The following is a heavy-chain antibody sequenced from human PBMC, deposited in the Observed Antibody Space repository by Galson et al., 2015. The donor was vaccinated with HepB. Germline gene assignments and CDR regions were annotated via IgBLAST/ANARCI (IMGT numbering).Heavy chain of an antibody. CDR1: GGTFSSYA. Sequence: SVKVSCKASGGTFSSYAISWVRQAPGQGLEWMGRIIPILGIANYAQKFQGRVTITADKSTSTAYTELSSLRSEDTAVYYCAGLGGGDDAFDIWGQGTMVTVSS. J-gene: IGHJ3*02. CDR2: IIPILGIA. D-gene: IGHD3-10*01. CDR3: AGLGGGDDAFDI. V-gene: IGHV1-69*04.